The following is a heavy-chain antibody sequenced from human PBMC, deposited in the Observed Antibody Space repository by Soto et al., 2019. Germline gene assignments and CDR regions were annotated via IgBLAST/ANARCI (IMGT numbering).Heavy chain of an antibody. J-gene: IGHJ6*02. D-gene: IGHD2-15*01. Sequence: GEPLKISCNGSGYSFTSYWISGVRQMPGKGLEWMGRIDPSDSYTNYSPSFQGHVTISADKSISTAYLQWSSLKASDTAMYYCARRPVVAADYYYYGMDVWGQGTTVTVSS. CDR2: IDPSDSYT. CDR3: ARRPVVAADYYYYGMDV. V-gene: IGHV5-10-1*01. CDR1: GYSFTSYW.